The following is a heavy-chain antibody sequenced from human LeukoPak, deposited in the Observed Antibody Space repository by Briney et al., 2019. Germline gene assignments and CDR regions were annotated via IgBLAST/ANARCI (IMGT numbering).Heavy chain of an antibody. D-gene: IGHD3-9*01. J-gene: IGHJ4*02. CDR3: ARHRNDILTGYCDY. CDR1: GYSFTSYW. CDR2: IYPGDSDT. V-gene: IGHV5-51*01. Sequence: GASLKIPCKGSGYSFTSYWIGWVRQMPGKGLEWMGIIYPGDSDTRYSPSFQGQVTISADKSISTAYLQWSSLKASDTAMYYCARHRNDILTGYCDYWGQGTLVTVSS.